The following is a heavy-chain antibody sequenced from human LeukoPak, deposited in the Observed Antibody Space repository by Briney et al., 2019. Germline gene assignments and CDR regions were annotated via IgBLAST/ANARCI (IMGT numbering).Heavy chain of an antibody. V-gene: IGHV3-23*01. J-gene: IGHJ4*02. D-gene: IGHD3-22*01. CDR1: GFTFSSYA. CDR2: ISGSGGST. Sequence: GGSLRLSCAASGFTFSSYAMSWVRQAPGKGLEWVSAISGSGGSTYYADSVKGRFTISRDNSKNTLYLQMSSLRAEDTAVYYCAKDRGRYYDSSGYYWGYHFDSWGQGILVTVSS. CDR3: AKDRGRYYDSSGYYWGYHFDS.